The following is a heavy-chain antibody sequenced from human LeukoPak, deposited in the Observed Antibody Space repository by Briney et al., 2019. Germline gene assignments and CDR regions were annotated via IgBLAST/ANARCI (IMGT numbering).Heavy chain of an antibody. CDR2: ISYDGSNK. V-gene: IGHV3-30-3*01. J-gene: IGHJ4*02. CDR1: GFTFSSYA. Sequence: GGSLRLSCAASGFTFSSYAMHWVRQAPGKGLEWVAVISYDGSNKYYADSVKGRFTISRDNSKNTLYLQMNSLRAEDTAVYYCARGAEGDVYWGQGTLVTVSS. CDR3: ARGAEGDVY. D-gene: IGHD2-21*02.